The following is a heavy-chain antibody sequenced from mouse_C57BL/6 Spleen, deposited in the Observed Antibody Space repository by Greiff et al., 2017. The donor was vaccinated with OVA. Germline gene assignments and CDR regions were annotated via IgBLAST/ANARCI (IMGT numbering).Heavy chain of an antibody. CDR2: ISGGGGNT. CDR3: ARRSYDVYYFDY. Sequence: EVKLMESGGGLVKPGGSLKLSCAASGFTFSSYTMSWVRQTPEKRLEWVATISGGGGNTYYPDSVKGRFTISRDNAKNTLYLQMSRLRSEDTALYYCARRSYDVYYFDYWGQGTTLTVSS. D-gene: IGHD2-3*01. V-gene: IGHV5-9*01. J-gene: IGHJ2*01. CDR1: GFTFSSYT.